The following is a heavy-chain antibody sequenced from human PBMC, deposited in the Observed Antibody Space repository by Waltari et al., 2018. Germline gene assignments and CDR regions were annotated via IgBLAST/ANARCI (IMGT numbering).Heavy chain of an antibody. CDR1: GFTFDTHA. V-gene: IGHV3-23*01. CDR3: ARSGNSAWYFGVFLDY. D-gene: IGHD6-19*01. Sequence: EVQLLESGGVLVHPGGSLRLSCAASGFTFDTHAMTWVRQAPGKGVEWVGYITGSGSTVNYADSVKGRFIISRDNSNKTLYLQINSLRAEDTALYYCARSGNSAWYFGVFLDYWGQGSRVTVSS. J-gene: IGHJ4*02. CDR2: ITGSGSTV.